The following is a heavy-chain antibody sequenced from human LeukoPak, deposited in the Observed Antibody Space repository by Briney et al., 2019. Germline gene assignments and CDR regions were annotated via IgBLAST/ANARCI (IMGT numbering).Heavy chain of an antibody. CDR3: ARGGDGDNY. J-gene: IGHJ4*02. D-gene: IGHD4-17*01. Sequence: SQTLSLTCTVSGDSISSGDYYWSWIRQPAGKGLEWIGRISSSGSTNYNPSLKSRVTISVDTSKNQFSLKLSSVTAADTAVYYCARGGDGDNYWGQGTLVTVSS. CDR1: GDSISSGDYY. V-gene: IGHV4-61*02. CDR2: ISSSGST.